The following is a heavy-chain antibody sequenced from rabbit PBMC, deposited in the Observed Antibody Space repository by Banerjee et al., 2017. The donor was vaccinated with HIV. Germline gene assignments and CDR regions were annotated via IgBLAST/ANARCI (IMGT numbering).Heavy chain of an antibody. V-gene: IGHV1S47*01. D-gene: IGHD6-1*01. CDR3: VRETEAYADPAGYTYYFNL. CDR2: IYPDYGST. J-gene: IGHJ4*01. CDR1: GFDFSSYA. Sequence: QEQLVESGGGLVQPGGSLKLSCKASGFDFSSYAMNWVRQAPGKGLEWIAYIYPDYGSTHYANSVNGRFTISSDNAQNMVFLQETSLTAADTATYFCVRETEAYADPAGYTYYFNLWGPGTLVTVS.